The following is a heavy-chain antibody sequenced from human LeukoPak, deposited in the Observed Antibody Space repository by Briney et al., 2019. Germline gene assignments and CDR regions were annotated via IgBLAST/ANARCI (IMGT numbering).Heavy chain of an antibody. CDR3: AATPALAVAGTLDPKE. CDR2: IFYSGST. V-gene: IGHV4-39*01. J-gene: IGHJ4*02. D-gene: IGHD6-19*01. Sequence: PSETLSLTCTVSGGSISSSSYYWGWIRQSPGKGLEWIGSIFYSGSTYYNPSLKSRVTISIATAEDQFFLKLSFVTAADTAVYYWAATPALAVAGTLDPKEWGQGTLVTVSS. CDR1: GGSISSSSYY.